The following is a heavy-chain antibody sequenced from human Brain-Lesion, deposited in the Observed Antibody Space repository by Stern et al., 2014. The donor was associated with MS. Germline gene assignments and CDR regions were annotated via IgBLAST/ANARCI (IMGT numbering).Heavy chain of an antibody. J-gene: IGHJ6*02. Sequence: VQLVESGAEVKKPGASVKVSCKTSGYIFTGYSIHWVRQAPGQGLEWMAWINPNTGGTKYAQKLQGRVTMSRDTSISTAYVELSSLTSDDTAVYYCARDQRGITIFGVVTDYYYLGMDVWGQGTTVTVSS. CDR1: GYIFTGYS. D-gene: IGHD3-3*01. V-gene: IGHV1-2*02. CDR2: INPNTGGT. CDR3: ARDQRGITIFGVVTDYYYLGMDV.